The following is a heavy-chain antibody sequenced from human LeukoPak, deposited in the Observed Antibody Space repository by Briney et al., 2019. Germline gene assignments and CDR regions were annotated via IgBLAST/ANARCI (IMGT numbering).Heavy chain of an antibody. CDR1: GFTLTYAW. J-gene: IGHJ4*02. V-gene: IGHV3-15*01. D-gene: IGHD5-24*01. Sequence: PGGSLRLSCAVSGFTLTYAWMNWVRQAPGKGLEWVGRIKSKTDGGTTDYAAPVKGRFTISRDDSKNTLYLQMNSLKTDDTAVYYCTTVERWLLRSSPYWGQGTLVTVSS. CDR2: IKSKTDGGTT. CDR3: TTVERWLLRSSPY.